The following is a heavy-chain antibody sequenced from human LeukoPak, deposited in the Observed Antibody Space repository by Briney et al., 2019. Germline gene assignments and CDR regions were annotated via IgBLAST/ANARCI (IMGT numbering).Heavy chain of an antibody. CDR1: GGSFSGYY. CDR2: INHSGST. J-gene: IGHJ3*02. CDR3: ARCFRAYCSSTSCYGAFDI. Sequence: SETLSLICAVYGGSFSGYYWSWIRQPPGKGLEWIGEINHSGSTNYNPSLKSRVTISVDTSKNQFSLKLSSVTAADTAVYYCARCFRAYCSSTSCYGAFDIWGQGTMVTVSS. V-gene: IGHV4-34*01. D-gene: IGHD2-2*01.